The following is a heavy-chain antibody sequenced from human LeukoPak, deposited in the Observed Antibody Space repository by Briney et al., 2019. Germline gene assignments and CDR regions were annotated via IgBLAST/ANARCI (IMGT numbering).Heavy chain of an antibody. V-gene: IGHV3-64*01. D-gene: IGHD2-2*03. J-gene: IGHJ4*02. CDR1: GFTFSNYA. CDR3: PRSWIGMSGSRLPFDY. CDR2: MTSYGGSA. Sequence: GGSLRLSCTASGFTFSNYAMHWVRQAPGKGLEYVSSMTSYGGSAYHGNSVKGRFTISRDNSKNTLYLHVDRLRVDDTAVYYCPRSWIGMSGSRLPFDYWGQGTVVTVSS.